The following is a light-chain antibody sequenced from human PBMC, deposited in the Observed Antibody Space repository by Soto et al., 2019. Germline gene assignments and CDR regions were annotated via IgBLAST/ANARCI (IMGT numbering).Light chain of an antibody. V-gene: IGKV1-39*01. Sequence: IQMRHSPSSLSASVWDRVTITCRASQSISIYLNWYQQKPGKAPKLLIYAASSLQSGVPSRFSGSGSGTDFTLTISSLQPEDFATYYCQQANSFGPGTKVDIK. CDR3: QQANS. J-gene: IGKJ3*01. CDR1: QSISIY. CDR2: AAS.